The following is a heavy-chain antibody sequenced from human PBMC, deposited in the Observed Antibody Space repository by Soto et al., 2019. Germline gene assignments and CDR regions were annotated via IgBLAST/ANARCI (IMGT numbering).Heavy chain of an antibody. J-gene: IGHJ6*04. CDR3: AKDRVGSSGPRFGFYYGMDV. Sequence: GGSLRLSCAASGFTFSSYAMSWVRQAPGKGLEWVSAISGSGGSSYYADSVKGRFTISRDNSKNTLYLQMNSLRAEDTAVYYCAKDRVGSSGPRFGFYYGMDVWGKGTTFTVSS. CDR1: GFTFSSYA. D-gene: IGHD6-13*01. V-gene: IGHV3-23*01. CDR2: ISGSGGSS.